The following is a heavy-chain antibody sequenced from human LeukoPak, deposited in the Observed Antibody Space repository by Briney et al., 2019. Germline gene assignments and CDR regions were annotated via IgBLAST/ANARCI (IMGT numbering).Heavy chain of an antibody. V-gene: IGHV4-34*01. CDR3: ARGGYDFWSGYPTIYYFDY. CDR1: GGSFSGYY. CDR2: INHSGST. D-gene: IGHD3-3*01. Sequence: SETLSLTCAVYGGSFSGYYWSWIRQPPGKGLEWIGEINHSGSTNYNPSLKSRVTISVDTSKNQFSLKLSSVTAADTAVYYCARGGYDFWSGYPTIYYFDYWGQGTLVTVSS. J-gene: IGHJ4*02.